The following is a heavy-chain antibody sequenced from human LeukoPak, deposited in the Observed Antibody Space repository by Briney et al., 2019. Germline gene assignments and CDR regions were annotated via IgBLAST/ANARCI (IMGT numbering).Heavy chain of an antibody. V-gene: IGHV4-61*02. CDR1: GDSTSSGSYY. J-gene: IGHJ6*03. CDR2: IYTSGRP. Sequence: SQTLSLTCTVSGDSTSSGSYYWSWIRQPAGKGLEWIGRIYTSGRPNYNPSLKSRVTISVDTSKNQFSLKLSSVTAADTAVYYCARTRIAARPWDYYYYYMDVWGKGTTVTVSS. D-gene: IGHD6-6*01. CDR3: ARTRIAARPWDYYYYYMDV.